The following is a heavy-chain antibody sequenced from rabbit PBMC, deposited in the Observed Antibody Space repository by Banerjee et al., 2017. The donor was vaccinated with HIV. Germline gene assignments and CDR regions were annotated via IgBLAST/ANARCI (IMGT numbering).Heavy chain of an antibody. V-gene: IGHV1S43*01. CDR1: GFSFSDKAV. CDR3: ARDRSYATLSQYYFHL. Sequence: QEQLVESWGGLVKPEGSLKLSCTASGFSFSDKAVMCWVRQAPGKGLEWIACIYTGSGNTYYATWVNGRFTISRSTSLNTVDLKMTSLTAADTATYFCARDRSYATLSQYYFHLWGQGTLVTVS. D-gene: IGHD6-1*01. J-gene: IGHJ4*01. CDR2: IYTGSGNT.